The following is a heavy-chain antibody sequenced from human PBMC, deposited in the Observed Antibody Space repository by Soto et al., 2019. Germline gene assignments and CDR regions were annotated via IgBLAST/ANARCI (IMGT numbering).Heavy chain of an antibody. CDR1: GGSISSDDYY. J-gene: IGHJ4*02. Sequence: VQLQESGPGLVQPSQTLSLTCTVSGGSISSDDYYWTWVRQPPGKGLEWIGNIHDTATTSYNPSLKSRLILSVDTSSNQFSLRLKSVTATDTAVYFCASRYYDFSSGALDFWGQGILVPVSS. D-gene: IGHD3-3*01. CDR3: ASRYYDFSSGALDF. CDR2: IHDTATT. V-gene: IGHV4-30-4*01.